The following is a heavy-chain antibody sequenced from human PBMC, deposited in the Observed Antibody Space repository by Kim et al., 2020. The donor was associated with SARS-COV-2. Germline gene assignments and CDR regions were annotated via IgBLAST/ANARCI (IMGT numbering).Heavy chain of an antibody. V-gene: IGHV3-11*04. CDR3: ARDVDTAMETGAFDI. CDR2: ISSSGSTI. D-gene: IGHD5-18*01. J-gene: IGHJ3*02. CDR1: GFTFSDYY. Sequence: GGSLRLSCAASGFTFSDYYMNWIRQAPGKGLEWVSYISSSGSTIYYADSVKGRFTISRDNAKNSLYMQMNSLRAEDTAVYYCARDVDTAMETGAFDIWGQGTMVTVSS.